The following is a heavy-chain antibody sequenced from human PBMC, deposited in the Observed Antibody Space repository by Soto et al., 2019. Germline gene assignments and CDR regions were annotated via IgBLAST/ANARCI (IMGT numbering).Heavy chain of an antibody. Sequence: GXSVNLSYKTSGNSLTTSYMRWVRQATGQGLEWMGIINPSGGRTTYAQKFQGRVTMTRDTSTSTFHMELSSLTSEDTAVYYCAGLYPYDSSGYYDYWGQGTLVTVSS. V-gene: IGHV1-46*01. CDR1: GNSLTTSY. CDR2: INPSGGRT. D-gene: IGHD3-22*01. CDR3: AGLYPYDSSGYYDY. J-gene: IGHJ4*02.